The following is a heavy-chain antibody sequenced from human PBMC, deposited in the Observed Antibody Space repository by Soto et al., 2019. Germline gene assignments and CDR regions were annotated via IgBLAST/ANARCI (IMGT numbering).Heavy chain of an antibody. V-gene: IGHV3-30*18. J-gene: IGHJ6*02. D-gene: IGHD3-3*01. Sequence: PGGSLRLSCAASGFTFSNYAMHWVRQAPGKGLEWVAIVSYDGDNEYYADSVRGRFFISRDNSRNTLYLQTSSLRHEDTAVYYCAKDVLRFLEWLAFYGMDVWGQGTTVTVSS. CDR3: AKDVLRFLEWLAFYGMDV. CDR1: GFTFSNYA. CDR2: VSYDGDNE.